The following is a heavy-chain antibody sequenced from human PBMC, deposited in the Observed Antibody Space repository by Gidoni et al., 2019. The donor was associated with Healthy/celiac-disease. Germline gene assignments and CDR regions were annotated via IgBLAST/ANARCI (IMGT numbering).Heavy chain of an antibody. D-gene: IGHD3-22*01. Sequence: VQPVPSAAAERTTGASVTVSCKASGYTFTSYSLSWVRQAPGQGLEWMGWISAYNGNTNYAQKLQGRVTMTTDTSTSTAYMELRSLRSDDTAVYYCARTTNYYDSSGYYVPTFFDYWGQGTLVTVSS. J-gene: IGHJ4*02. CDR1: GYTFTSYS. V-gene: IGHV1-18*01. CDR2: ISAYNGNT. CDR3: ARTTNYYDSSGYYVPTFFDY.